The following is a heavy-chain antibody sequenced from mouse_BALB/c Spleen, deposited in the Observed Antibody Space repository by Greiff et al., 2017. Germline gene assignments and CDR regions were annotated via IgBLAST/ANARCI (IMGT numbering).Heavy chain of an antibody. D-gene: IGHD1-1*01. J-gene: IGHJ1*01. V-gene: IGHV1-63*02. Sequence: VQRVESGAELVRPGTSVKISCKASGYTFTNYWLGWVKQRPGHGLEWIGDIYPGGGYTNYNEKFKGKATLTADTSSSTAYMQLSSLTSEDSAVYFCARHGSSSRYFDVWGAGTTVTVSS. CDR1: GYTFTNYW. CDR3: ARHGSSSRYFDV. CDR2: IYPGGGYT.